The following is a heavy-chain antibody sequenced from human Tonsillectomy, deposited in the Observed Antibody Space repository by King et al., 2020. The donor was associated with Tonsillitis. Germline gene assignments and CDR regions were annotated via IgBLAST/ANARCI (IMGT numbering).Heavy chain of an antibody. J-gene: IGHJ3*02. D-gene: IGHD4-17*01. CDR1: GGSISSGSDY. V-gene: IGHV4-61*02. CDR3: AYGDFEDTFDI. Sequence: VQLQESGPGLVKPSQTLSLICTVSGGSISSGSDYWSWIRQPAGKGLEWIGRLYTSGSIHHNPSLQSRVTMSVDTSKNQCSLKRTSVTAADTAVYYCAYGDFEDTFDIWGQGTVVTVSS. CDR2: LYTSGSI.